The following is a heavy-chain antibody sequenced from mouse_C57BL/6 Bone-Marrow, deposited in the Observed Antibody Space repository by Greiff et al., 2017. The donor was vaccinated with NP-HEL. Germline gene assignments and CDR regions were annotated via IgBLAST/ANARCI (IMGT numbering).Heavy chain of an antibody. J-gene: IGHJ3*01. D-gene: IGHD3-1*01. Sequence: QVQLQQPGAELVKPGASVKLSCKASGYTFTSYWMHWVKQRPGQGLEWIGMIHPNSGSTNYNEKFKSKATMTVDKSSSTAYMQLSSLTSEDSAVYYCARREGYPQREFACWGRGTVVTVSA. CDR1: GYTFTSYW. CDR3: ARREGYPQREFAC. V-gene: IGHV1-64*01. CDR2: IHPNSGST.